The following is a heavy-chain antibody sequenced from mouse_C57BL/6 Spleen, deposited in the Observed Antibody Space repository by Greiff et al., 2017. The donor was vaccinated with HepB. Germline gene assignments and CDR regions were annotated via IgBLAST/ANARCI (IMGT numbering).Heavy chain of an antibody. Sequence: VQLQQSGAELVKPGASVKLSCKASGYTFTSYWMHWVKQRPGQGLEWIGMIHHNSGSTHYNEKFKSTATLTVDKSSSTAYMQLSSLTSEDSAVYCGARGAVTAGVATNFDYWGQGTTLTVSS. D-gene: IGHD1-1*01. CDR2: IHHNSGST. V-gene: IGHV1-64*01. J-gene: IGHJ2*01. CDR1: GYTFTSYW. CDR3: ARGAVTAGVATNFDY.